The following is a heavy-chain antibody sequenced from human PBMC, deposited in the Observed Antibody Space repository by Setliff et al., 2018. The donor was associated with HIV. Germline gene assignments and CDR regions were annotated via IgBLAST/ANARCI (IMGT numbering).Heavy chain of an antibody. CDR2: IYTSGST. Sequence: SETLSLTCTVSGVSISSGSYYWSWIRQSAGKGLEWIGRIYTSGSTNDNTSLKSRITISVDTSNNQFSLKLSSVTAADTAVYYCARGPRPVDVDYYYMDVWGKGTTVTVSS. CDR1: GVSISSGSYY. V-gene: IGHV4-61*02. CDR3: ARGPRPVDVDYYYMDV. J-gene: IGHJ6*03.